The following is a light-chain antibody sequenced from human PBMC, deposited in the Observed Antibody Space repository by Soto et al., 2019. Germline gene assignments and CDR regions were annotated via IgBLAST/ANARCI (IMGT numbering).Light chain of an antibody. CDR3: MQSIKLPYT. Sequence: DIVLTQTPLFLSVTPGQPASISCRSTQSLLHSDGQTYFYWFLHNADHPQQHLIYEVSNRFFGVSDRLSRSGSETDFTLKISRVEADDVGIYYCMQSIKLPYTFGQGTKLEIK. V-gene: IGKV2D-29*01. CDR2: EVS. CDR1: QSLLHSDGQTY. J-gene: IGKJ2*01.